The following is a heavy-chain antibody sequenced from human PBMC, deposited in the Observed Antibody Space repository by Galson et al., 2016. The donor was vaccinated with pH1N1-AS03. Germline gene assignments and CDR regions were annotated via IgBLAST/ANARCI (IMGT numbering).Heavy chain of an antibody. Sequence: ETLSLTCTVSGGFFGSHSWSWVRQSPGKGLECIGYIYSSGGAIYNPSFRSRVTISIDTSRNQFSLRVNSVTAADTAVYYCARYTYESAAGGYFFDYWGHGTLVTVSS. CDR3: ARYTYESAAGGYFFDY. D-gene: IGHD5-18*01. CDR1: GGFFGSHS. V-gene: IGHV4-59*11. J-gene: IGHJ4*01. CDR2: IYSSGGA.